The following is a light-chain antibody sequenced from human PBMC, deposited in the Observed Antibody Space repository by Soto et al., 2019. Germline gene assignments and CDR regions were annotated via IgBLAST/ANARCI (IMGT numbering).Light chain of an antibody. CDR1: QSLNSN. J-gene: IGKJ1*01. V-gene: IGKV3-15*01. Sequence: EIVVTQSPATLSVSPGERASLSCRASQSLNSNLAWYQQKPGQAPRLLIYGASARAAGIPARFSGSGSGTEFTLTISSLQSVDFAVYYCQQYNNWPWTFGQGTKVEI. CDR2: GAS. CDR3: QQYNNWPWT.